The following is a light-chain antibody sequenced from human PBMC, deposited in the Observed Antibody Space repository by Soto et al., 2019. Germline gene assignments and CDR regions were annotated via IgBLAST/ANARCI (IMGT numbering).Light chain of an antibody. CDR3: QQYNNWPTWT. V-gene: IGKV3-15*01. CDR1: QSVSSN. J-gene: IGKJ1*01. CDR2: GAS. Sequence: EIVMTQSPATLSVSRGEIATLSCSASQSVSSNLAWYQQKPGQAPRLLIYGASTRATGIPARFSGSGSGTEFTLTISSLQSEDFAVYYCQQYNNWPTWTFGQGTKVDI.